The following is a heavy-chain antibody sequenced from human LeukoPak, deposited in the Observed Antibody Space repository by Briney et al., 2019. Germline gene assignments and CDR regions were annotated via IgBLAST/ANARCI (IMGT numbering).Heavy chain of an antibody. V-gene: IGHV4-59*01. D-gene: IGHD6-19*01. Sequence: SETLSLTCTVSGGSTSSYYWSWIRQPPGKGLEWIGYIYYSGSTNYNPSLKSRVTMSVDTSKNQFSLKLSSVTAADTAVYYCARVGSGWFGAFDIWGQGTMVTVSS. CDR3: ARVGSGWFGAFDI. J-gene: IGHJ3*02. CDR2: IYYSGST. CDR1: GGSTSSYY.